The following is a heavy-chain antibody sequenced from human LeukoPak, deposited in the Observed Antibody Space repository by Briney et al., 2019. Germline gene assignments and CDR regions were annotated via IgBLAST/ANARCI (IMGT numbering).Heavy chain of an antibody. D-gene: IGHD2-2*01. Sequence: SETLSLTCAVYGGSFSGYYWSWIRQSPGKGLEWIGEISYSGSTNYNPSLESRVTISVDTSKNQFSLRLRSVTAADTAVYFCARKYCSGTSCSYAFDIWGQGTMVAVSS. CDR2: ISYSGST. CDR3: ARKYCSGTSCSYAFDI. CDR1: GGSFSGYY. J-gene: IGHJ3*02. V-gene: IGHV4-34*01.